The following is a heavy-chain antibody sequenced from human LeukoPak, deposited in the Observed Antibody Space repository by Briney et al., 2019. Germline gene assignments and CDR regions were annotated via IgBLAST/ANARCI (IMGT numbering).Heavy chain of an antibody. CDR3: ARGRDYYDSSGYYLDY. J-gene: IGHJ4*02. Sequence: SETLSLTCTVSGGSISSGSYYWGWIRQPPGKGLEWIGSIYYSGSTYYNPSLKSRVTISVDTSKNQFSLKLSSVTAADTAVYYCARGRDYYDSSGYYLDYWGQGTLVTVSS. D-gene: IGHD3-22*01. CDR1: GGSISSGSYY. CDR2: IYYSGST. V-gene: IGHV4-39*07.